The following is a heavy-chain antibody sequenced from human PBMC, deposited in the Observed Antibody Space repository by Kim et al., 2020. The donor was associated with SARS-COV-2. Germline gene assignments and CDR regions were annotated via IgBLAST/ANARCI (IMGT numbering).Heavy chain of an antibody. D-gene: IGHD2-2*01. Sequence: SVKVSCKASGGTFSSYAISWVRQAPGQGLEWMGGIIPIFGTANYAQKFQGRVTITADESTSTAYMELSSLRSEDTAVYYCARDGGLGYCSSTSCSSYYYGMDVWGQGTTVTVSS. V-gene: IGHV1-69*13. CDR1: GGTFSSYA. CDR3: ARDGGLGYCSSTSCSSYYYGMDV. CDR2: IIPIFGTA. J-gene: IGHJ6*02.